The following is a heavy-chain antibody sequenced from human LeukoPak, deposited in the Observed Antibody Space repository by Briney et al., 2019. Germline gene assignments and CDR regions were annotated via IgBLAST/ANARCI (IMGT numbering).Heavy chain of an antibody. Sequence: ASVKVSCKASGYTFTSYYVHWVRQAPGQGLEWMGIINPSGGSTSYAQKFQGRVTMTRDTSTSTVYMELSSLRSEDTAVYYCARSLSPDSSGYYLDWYFDLWGRGTLVTVSS. CDR3: ARSLSPDSSGYYLDWYFDL. J-gene: IGHJ2*01. V-gene: IGHV1-46*01. CDR1: GYTFTSYY. CDR2: INPSGGST. D-gene: IGHD3-22*01.